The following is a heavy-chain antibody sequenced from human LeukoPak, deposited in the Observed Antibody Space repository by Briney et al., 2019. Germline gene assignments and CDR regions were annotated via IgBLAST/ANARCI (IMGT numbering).Heavy chain of an antibody. CDR2: INAGNGNT. CDR3: ASSSWSTRRYYFDY. CDR1: GYTFTSYA. D-gene: IGHD6-13*01. Sequence: ASVKVSCKASGYTFTSYAMHWVRQAPGQRLEWMGWINAGNGNTKYSQKFQGRVTITRDTSASAAYMELSSLRSEDTAVYYCASSSWSTRRYYFDYWGQGTLVTVSS. J-gene: IGHJ4*02. V-gene: IGHV1-3*01.